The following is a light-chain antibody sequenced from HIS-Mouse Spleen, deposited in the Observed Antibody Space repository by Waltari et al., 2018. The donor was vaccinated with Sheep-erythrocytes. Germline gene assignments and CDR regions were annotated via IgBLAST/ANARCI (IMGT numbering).Light chain of an antibody. V-gene: IGKV2-28*01. CDR1: QSLLHSNGYNY. CDR2: LGS. Sequence: DIVMTQSPLSLPVTPGEPASISCRSSQSLLHSNGYNYLDWYLQKPGQSLQLLIYLGSNRASGVPDRFSGSGSGTDFTLTISCLQSEDFATYYCQQYYSYPYTFGQGTKLEIK. J-gene: IGKJ2*01. CDR3: QQYYSYPYT.